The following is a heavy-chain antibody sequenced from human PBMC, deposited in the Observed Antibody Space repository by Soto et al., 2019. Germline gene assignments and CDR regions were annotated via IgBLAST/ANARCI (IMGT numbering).Heavy chain of an antibody. J-gene: IGHJ4*02. Sequence: GSLRLSCAASGFTFNAYAMTWVRQAPGKGLEWVSAIGGSGGNRYYADSVRGRFTISRDNSKDTVDLQMNSLRVEDTAVYYCSRVTCDYLNSVANWGQRILVPGSS. D-gene: IGHD4-4*01. CDR3: SRVTCDYLNSVAN. V-gene: IGHV3-23*01. CDR2: IGGSGGNR. CDR1: GFTFNAYA.